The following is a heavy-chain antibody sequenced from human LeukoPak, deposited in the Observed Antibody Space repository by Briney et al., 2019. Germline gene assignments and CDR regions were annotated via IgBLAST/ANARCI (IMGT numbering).Heavy chain of an antibody. CDR1: GFTFSSYA. D-gene: IGHD3-22*01. V-gene: IGHV3-23*01. CDR2: ISGSGGST. Sequence: GGSLRLSCAASGFTFSSYAMSWVRQAPGKGLEWASAISGSGGSTYYADSVKGRFTISRDNSKNTLYLQMNSLRAEDTAVYYCAKFPHSSGYYPNWFDPWGQGTLVTVSS. J-gene: IGHJ5*02. CDR3: AKFPHSSGYYPNWFDP.